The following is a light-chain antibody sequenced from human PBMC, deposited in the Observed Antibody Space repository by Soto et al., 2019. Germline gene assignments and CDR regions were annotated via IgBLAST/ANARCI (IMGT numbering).Light chain of an antibody. CDR2: TAS. J-gene: IGKJ1*01. CDR3: PHGYTPLWP. CDR1: QNIDNY. V-gene: IGKV1-39*01. Sequence: EITQNTTSLSASVVHRVTITCLASQNIDNYLNWYQQKPGAAPKLLIYTASSLFSGVPSRFSGSGSGTDFTLTISSLQLEDFAPYYCPHGYTPLWPFGQG.